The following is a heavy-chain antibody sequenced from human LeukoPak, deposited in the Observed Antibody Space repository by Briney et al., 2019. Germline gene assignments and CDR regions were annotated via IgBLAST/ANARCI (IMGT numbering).Heavy chain of an antibody. V-gene: IGHV3-23*01. CDR2: ISNSDDNT. Sequence: PGGSLRLSCAASGFDFSSQWMSWVRQAPGKGLEWVSTISNSDDNTYYADSVKGRFTISRDNSKNTLYLQMNSLTAEDTAIYYCAKATGTLGNWGQGTLVTVSA. D-gene: IGHD1-1*01. CDR3: AKATGTLGN. CDR1: GFDFSSQW. J-gene: IGHJ4*02.